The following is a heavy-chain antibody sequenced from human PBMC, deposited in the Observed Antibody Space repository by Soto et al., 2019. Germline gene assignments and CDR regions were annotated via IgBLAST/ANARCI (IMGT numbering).Heavy chain of an antibody. Sequence: QLQLQEFGSGLVKPSQTLSLTCAVSGGSISSGGYSWSWIRQPPGKGLGWIGYIFPSGSTYYNPSLKSRVTISIDTSKNQFSLRLTSVTAADTAVYYGAREGGSGSADWYFDLWGRGTLVTVSS. CDR3: AREGGSGSADWYFDL. J-gene: IGHJ2*01. V-gene: IGHV4-30-2*01. D-gene: IGHD1-26*01. CDR1: GGSISSGGYS. CDR2: IFPSGST.